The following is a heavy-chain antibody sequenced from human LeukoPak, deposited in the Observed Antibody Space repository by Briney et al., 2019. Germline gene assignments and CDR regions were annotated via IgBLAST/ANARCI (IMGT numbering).Heavy chain of an antibody. CDR3: AREPYGSGSYYFDY. D-gene: IGHD3-10*01. CDR2: IYYSGST. CDR1: GGSVSSGSYY. Sequence: SETLSLTCTVSGGSVSSGSYYWSWIRQPPGKGLEWVGYIYYSGSTNYNPSLKSRVTISVDTSKNQFSLKLSSVTAADPAVYYCAREPYGSGSYYFDYWGQGTLVTVSS. V-gene: IGHV4-61*01. J-gene: IGHJ4*02.